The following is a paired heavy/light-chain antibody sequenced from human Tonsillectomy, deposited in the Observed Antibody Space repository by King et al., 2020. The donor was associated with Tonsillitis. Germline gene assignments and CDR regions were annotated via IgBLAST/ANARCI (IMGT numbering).Light chain of an antibody. J-gene: IGLJ3*02. CDR1: SSDVGAYKY. CDR2: DVA. Sequence: QSALTQPASVSGSPGQSITISCTGTSSDVGAYKYVSWYQQHPGNAPKLMIYDVANRPSGVSNRFSGSKSGNTASLTISGLQAEDEAHYYCNSYRGSDTWAFGGGTKLTV. V-gene: IGLV2-14*01. CDR3: NSYRGSDTWA.
Heavy chain of an antibody. CDR3: ARRGGFCTGVSCYEAY. V-gene: IGHV1-18*01. CDR1: GYTFTNYG. D-gene: IGHD2-15*01. Sequence: QVQLVQSGAEVKKPGASVKVSCRASGYTFTNYGITWVRQAPGQGLEWMGWISTYNPNTKYAQNLVGRVTMTTDTSTSTAYMELRSLRSDDTAVYYCARRGGFCTGVSCYEAYWGQGTLVTVSS. J-gene: IGHJ4*02. CDR2: ISTYNPNT.